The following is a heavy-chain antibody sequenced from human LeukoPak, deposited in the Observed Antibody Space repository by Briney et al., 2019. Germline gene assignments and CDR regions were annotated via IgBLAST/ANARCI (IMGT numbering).Heavy chain of an antibody. CDR1: RFTFSNAW. J-gene: IGHJ5*02. D-gene: IGHD6-13*01. Sequence: GGALRLSCAASRFTFSNAWMSWVRQPPGKGLEWVGRIKSKTDGGRKDYAGPVKGRFTISRDDSKNTLYLQMNSLKTEDTAVYYCTTYSSNWFSWFDPWGQGTLVTVSS. CDR2: IKSKTDGGRK. CDR3: TTYSSNWFSWFDP. V-gene: IGHV3-15*01.